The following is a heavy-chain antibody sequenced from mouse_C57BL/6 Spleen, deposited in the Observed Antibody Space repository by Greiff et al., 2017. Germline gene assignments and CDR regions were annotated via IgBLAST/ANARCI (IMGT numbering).Heavy chain of an antibody. CDR3: TTVRSMDY. Sequence: EVQLQQSGAELVRPGASVTLSCTASGFNIKDDYMHWVKQRPEQGLEWIGWIDPENGDTEYASKFQGKATITADTSSNTAYLQLSSLTSEDTAVYYCTTVRSMDYWGQGTSVTVSS. CDR2: IDPENGDT. J-gene: IGHJ4*01. D-gene: IGHD2-2*01. CDR1: GFNIKDDY. V-gene: IGHV14-4*01.